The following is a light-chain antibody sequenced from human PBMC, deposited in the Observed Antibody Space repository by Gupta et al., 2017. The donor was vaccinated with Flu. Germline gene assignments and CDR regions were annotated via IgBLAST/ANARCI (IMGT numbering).Light chain of an antibody. V-gene: IGLV1-47*01. CDR2: RDN. Sequence: RVNISCSGSSFNIEKNYVYWYQQILGAAPKLLIYRDNQRPSGVPDRFSGSKSGNSAALAISGLLSEDEADYYCAAWDDGLSGLLFGGGTKLTVL. J-gene: IGLJ3*02. CDR3: AAWDDGLSGLL. CDR1: SFNIEKNY.